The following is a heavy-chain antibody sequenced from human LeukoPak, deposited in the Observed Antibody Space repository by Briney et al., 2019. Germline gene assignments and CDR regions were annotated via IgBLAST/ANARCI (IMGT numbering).Heavy chain of an antibody. Sequence: ASVKVSCKASGYTFTGYYMHWVRQAPGQGLEWMGWINPNSGGTNYAQKFQGRVTMTRDKSISTAYMELSRLRSDDTAVYYCARGYDYVWGSYRLLDYWGQGTLVTVSS. D-gene: IGHD3-16*02. J-gene: IGHJ4*02. CDR1: GYTFTGYY. CDR3: ARGYDYVWGSYRLLDY. CDR2: INPNSGGT. V-gene: IGHV1-2*02.